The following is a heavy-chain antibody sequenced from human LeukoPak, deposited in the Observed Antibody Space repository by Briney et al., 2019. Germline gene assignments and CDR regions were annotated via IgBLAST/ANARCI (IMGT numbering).Heavy chain of an antibody. CDR2: FNPEDGET. D-gene: IGHD1-26*01. V-gene: IGHV1-24*01. Sequence: GASVKVSRKVSGYSLTEFSMHWVRQAPGKGLEWMGGFNPEDGETIYAQKFQGRVTMTEDTSTDTAYMELTSLGSEDAAVYYCAAVSGRRRPPSYWGQGSQVTVSS. CDR1: GYSLTEFS. CDR3: AAVSGRRRPPSY. J-gene: IGHJ4*02.